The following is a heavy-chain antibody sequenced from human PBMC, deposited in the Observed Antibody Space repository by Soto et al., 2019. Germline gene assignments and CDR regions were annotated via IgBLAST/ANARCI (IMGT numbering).Heavy chain of an antibody. CDR3: ARGGRYYYGSGRGNYYYVMDV. Sequence: PSETLSLTCTVSGGSISSYYWSWIRQPPGKGLEWIGYIYYSGSTNYNPSLKSRVTISVDTSKNQFSLKLSSVTAADTAVYYCARGGRYYYGSGRGNYYYVMDVWGQGTTVTVSS. V-gene: IGHV4-59*12. CDR2: IYYSGST. CDR1: GGSISSYY. D-gene: IGHD3-10*01. J-gene: IGHJ6*02.